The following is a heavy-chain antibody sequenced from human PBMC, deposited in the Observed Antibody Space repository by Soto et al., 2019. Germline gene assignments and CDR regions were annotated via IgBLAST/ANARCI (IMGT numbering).Heavy chain of an antibody. CDR1: GGSISGSYYY. Sequence: SETLSLTCAVSGGSISGSYYYWAWLRQSPGKGPEWIGSVFYTGFTPYNPSLESRVSVAVDTSKSQFSLKLSAVSAADTAVYYCARDLVVPAGGYGMDVWGQGTTVTVSS. CDR3: ARDLVVPAGGYGMDV. CDR2: VFYTGFT. J-gene: IGHJ6*02. V-gene: IGHV4-39*02. D-gene: IGHD2-2*01.